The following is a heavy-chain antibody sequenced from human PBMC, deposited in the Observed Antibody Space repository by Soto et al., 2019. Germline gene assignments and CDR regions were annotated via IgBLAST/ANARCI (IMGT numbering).Heavy chain of an antibody. D-gene: IGHD4-17*01. CDR2: MNPNSGNT. CDR1: GYTFTSYD. J-gene: IGHJ4*02. Sequence: QVQLVQSGAEVKKPGASVKVSCKASGYTFTSYDINWVRQATGQGLEWMGWMNPNSGNTGYAQKFQXXVXMTXNTSISTAYMELSSLRSEDTAVYYCASRGDYFFDYWGQGTLVTVSS. CDR3: ASRGDYFFDY. V-gene: IGHV1-8*01.